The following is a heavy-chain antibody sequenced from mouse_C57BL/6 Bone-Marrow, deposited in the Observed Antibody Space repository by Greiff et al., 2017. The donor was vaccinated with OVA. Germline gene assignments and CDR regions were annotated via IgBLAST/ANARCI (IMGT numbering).Heavy chain of an antibody. Sequence: QVHVKQSGAELAKPGASVKLSCKASGYTFTSYWMHWVKQRPGQGLEWIGYINPSSGYTKYNQKFKDKATLTADKSSSTAYMQLSSLTYEDSAVXFCARSPHPVYRGQGTLGTVSA. J-gene: IGHJ3*01. CDR2: INPSSGYT. CDR3: ARSPHPVY. V-gene: IGHV1-7*01. CDR1: GYTFTSYW.